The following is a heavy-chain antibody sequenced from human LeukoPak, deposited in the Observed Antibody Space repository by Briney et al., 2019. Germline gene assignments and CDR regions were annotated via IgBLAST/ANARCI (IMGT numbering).Heavy chain of an antibody. CDR2: IYYSGST. J-gene: IGHJ5*02. V-gene: IGHV4-59*08. D-gene: IGHD1-14*01. Sequence: TPSETLSLTCTVSGGSISSYYWSWIRQPPGKGLEWIGYIYYSGSTNYNPSLKSRVTISVDTSKNQFSLKLSSVTAADTAVYYCARCGPGGPYNWFDPWGQGTLVTVSS. CDR3: ARCGPGGPYNWFDP. CDR1: GGSISSYY.